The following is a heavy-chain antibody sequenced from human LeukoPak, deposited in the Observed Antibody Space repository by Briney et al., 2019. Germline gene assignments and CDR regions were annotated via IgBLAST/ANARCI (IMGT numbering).Heavy chain of an antibody. CDR1: GFTFSSYS. V-gene: IGHV3-21*01. CDR2: ISSSSSYI. J-gene: IGHJ4*02. CDR3: AREEAIGSSWYHTYYSDY. Sequence: GGSLRLSCAASGFTFSSYSMNWVRQAPGKGLEWVSSISSSSSYIYYADSVKGRFTISRDNAKNSLYLQMNSLRAEDTAVYYCAREEAIGSSWYHTYYSDYWGQGTLVTVSS. D-gene: IGHD6-13*01.